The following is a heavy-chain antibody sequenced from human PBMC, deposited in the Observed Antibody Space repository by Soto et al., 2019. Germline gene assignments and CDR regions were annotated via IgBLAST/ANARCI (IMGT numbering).Heavy chain of an antibody. CDR1: GFTFSSYA. Sequence: GGSLRLSCAASGFTFSSYAMSWVRQAPGKGLEWVSAISGSGGSTYYADSVKGRFTISRDNSKNTLYLQMNSLRAEDTAVYYCAKDIRRRTTGYYYYMDVWGKGTTVTVSS. J-gene: IGHJ6*03. V-gene: IGHV3-23*01. CDR3: AKDIRRRTTGYYYYMDV. CDR2: ISGSGGST. D-gene: IGHD1-7*01.